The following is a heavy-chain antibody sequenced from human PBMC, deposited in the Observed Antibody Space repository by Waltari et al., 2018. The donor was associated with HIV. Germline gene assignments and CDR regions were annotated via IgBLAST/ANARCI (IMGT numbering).Heavy chain of an antibody. CDR3: ARQNKHNKVITGFDS. Sequence: QPQLQESGPGLVKPSETLSLTCTVSGGSITTSAYYWGWIRQPPGKGLEWIGSIYYSGTTYYNPSLKSQVTISVDTSKNQFSLNLSSVTAADTAVFYCARQNKHNKVITGFDSWGQGTLVTVSS. J-gene: IGHJ4*02. V-gene: IGHV4-39*01. D-gene: IGHD3-16*01. CDR2: IYYSGTT. CDR1: GGSITTSAYY.